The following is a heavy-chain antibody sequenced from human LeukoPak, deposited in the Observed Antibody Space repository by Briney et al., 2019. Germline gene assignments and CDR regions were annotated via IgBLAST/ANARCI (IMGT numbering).Heavy chain of an antibody. CDR1: GYTFTGYY. D-gene: IGHD2-2*01. CDR3: ARDTQSAAAIDY. V-gene: IGHV1-2*02. Sequence: ASVKVSCKASGYTFTGYYMHWVRQAPGQGLEWMGWINPNSGGTNYAQKFQGRVTMTRDTSISTAYMELSRLRSDDTAVYYCARDTQSAAAIDYWGQGTLVTVSS. CDR2: INPNSGGT. J-gene: IGHJ4*02.